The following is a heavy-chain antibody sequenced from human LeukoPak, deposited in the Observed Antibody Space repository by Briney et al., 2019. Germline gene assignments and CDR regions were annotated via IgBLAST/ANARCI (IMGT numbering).Heavy chain of an antibody. CDR2: IFYSGST. Sequence: SETLSLTCTVSGGSISGYYWSWIRQPPGKGLEWIGYIFYSGSTNHNPSLKSRVNISVDTSKNQFSLKLSSVTAADTAVYYCARGEWDLLFDYWGQGTLVTVSS. J-gene: IGHJ4*02. D-gene: IGHD1-26*01. CDR3: ARGEWDLLFDY. CDR1: GGSISGYY. V-gene: IGHV4-59*01.